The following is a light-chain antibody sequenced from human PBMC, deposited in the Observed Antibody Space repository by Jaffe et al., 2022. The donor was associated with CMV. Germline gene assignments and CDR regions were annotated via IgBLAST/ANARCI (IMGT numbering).Light chain of an antibody. V-gene: IGKV3-20*01. CDR3: QQYSGSPQT. Sequence: EIVLTQSPGTLSLSPGERATLSCRASQSISISYFAWYQQRPGQAPRLLIYSSYHRATGTPDRFSGSGSGTDFTLTIDRLEPEDFAVYFCQQYSGSPQTFGGGTKVEIK. CDR1: QSISISY. J-gene: IGKJ4*01. CDR2: SSY.